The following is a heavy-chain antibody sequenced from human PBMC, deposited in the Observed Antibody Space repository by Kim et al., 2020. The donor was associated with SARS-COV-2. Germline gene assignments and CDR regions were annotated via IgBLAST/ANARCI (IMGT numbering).Heavy chain of an antibody. D-gene: IGHD6-6*01. CDR1: GGSFSGYY. J-gene: IGHJ4*02. CDR3: ARGPPRSSGRYCFDY. Sequence: SETLSLSCAVYGGSFSGYYWSWIRQPPGKGLEWIGEINHSGSTNYNPSLKSRVTISVDTSKNQFSLKLSSVTAADTAVYYCARGPPRSSGRYCFDYWGQG. CDR2: INHSGST. V-gene: IGHV4-34*01.